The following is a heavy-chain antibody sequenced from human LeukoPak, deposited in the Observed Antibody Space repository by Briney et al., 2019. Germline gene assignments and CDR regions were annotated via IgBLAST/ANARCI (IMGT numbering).Heavy chain of an antibody. Sequence: GGSLRLSCAASGFTFSSYSMNWVRQAPGKGLEWVSSISSSSSYISYADSVKGRFTISRDNAKNSLYLQMNSLRAEDTAVYYCARDRGYCSGGSCYSAYYYGMDVWGQGTTVTVSS. CDR1: GFTFSSYS. J-gene: IGHJ6*02. CDR2: ISSSSSYI. CDR3: ARDRGYCSGGSCYSAYYYGMDV. V-gene: IGHV3-21*01. D-gene: IGHD2-15*01.